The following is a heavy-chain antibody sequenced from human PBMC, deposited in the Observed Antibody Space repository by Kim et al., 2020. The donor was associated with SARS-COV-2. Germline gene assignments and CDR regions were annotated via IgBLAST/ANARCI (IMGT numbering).Heavy chain of an antibody. CDR2: ISSSGSYT. J-gene: IGHJ4*02. V-gene: IGHV3-11*06. Sequence: GGSLRLSCAASGFTFSDYYMSWIRQAPGKGLEWVSYISSSGSYTNYADSVKGRFTISRDNAKNSPYLQMNSLRAEDTAVYYCARDRGRRYSYGYNYDYWGQGTLVTVSS. D-gene: IGHD5-18*01. CDR1: GFTFSDYY. CDR3: ARDRGRRYSYGYNYDY.